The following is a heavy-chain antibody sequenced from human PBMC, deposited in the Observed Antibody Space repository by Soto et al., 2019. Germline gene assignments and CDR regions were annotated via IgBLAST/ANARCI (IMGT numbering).Heavy chain of an antibody. V-gene: IGHV3-23*01. Sequence: EVQLLESGGGLVQPGGSLRLSCVTSGFTFNNFAMSWVRQAPGKGLEWVSSITKNSDRTYYAASVKGRFTISRDNSRSALFLQLNSLREEDTALYYCAEGGFYDGFDYWGQGTLVTVSS. J-gene: IGHJ4*02. CDR1: GFTFNNFA. CDR3: AEGGFYDGFDY. D-gene: IGHD5-12*01. CDR2: ITKNSDRT.